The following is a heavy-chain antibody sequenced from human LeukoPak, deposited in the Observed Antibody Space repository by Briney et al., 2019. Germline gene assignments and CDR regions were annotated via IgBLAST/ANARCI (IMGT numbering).Heavy chain of an antibody. CDR2: IKQDGSEK. CDR1: GFTFSSYW. Sequence: GGSLRLSCAASGFTFSSYWMSWVRQAPGKGLEWMANIKQDGSEKYYVDSVKGRFTISRDNAKNSLYLQMNSLRAEDTAVYYCARDAIVGYSGYDFLYYYMDVWGKGTTVTVSS. CDR3: ARDAIVGYSGYDFLYYYMDV. J-gene: IGHJ6*03. V-gene: IGHV3-7*01. D-gene: IGHD5-12*01.